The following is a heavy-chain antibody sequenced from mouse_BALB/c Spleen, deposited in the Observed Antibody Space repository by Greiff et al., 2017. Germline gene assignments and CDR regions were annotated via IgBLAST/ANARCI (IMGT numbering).Heavy chain of an antibody. V-gene: IGHV5-12-1*01. D-gene: IGHD2-3*01. J-gene: IGHJ4*01. CDR1: GFAFSSYD. CDR2: ISSGGGST. Sequence: EVKVVESGGGLVKPGGSLKLSCAASGFAFSSYDMSWVRQTPEKRLEWVAYISSGGGSTYYPDTVKGRFTISRDNAKNTLYLQMSSLKSEDTAMYYCARHGRDGYFYAMDYWGQGTSVTVSS. CDR3: ARHGRDGYFYAMDY.